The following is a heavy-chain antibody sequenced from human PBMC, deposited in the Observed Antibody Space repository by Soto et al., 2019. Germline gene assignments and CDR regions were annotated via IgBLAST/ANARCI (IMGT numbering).Heavy chain of an antibody. CDR2: ISNTGST. CDR3: ARHDRDYGDQIDF. Sequence: SETLSLTCTVSGGSVSSSGYYWGWVRQPPGKGLEWIGSISNTGSTHYNPSLKSRLTVSVDTPKNQFSLKLNSVTAADTAVYYCARHDRDYGDQIDFWGRGNLVTVSS. D-gene: IGHD4-17*01. V-gene: IGHV4-39*01. CDR1: GGSVSSSGYY. J-gene: IGHJ4*02.